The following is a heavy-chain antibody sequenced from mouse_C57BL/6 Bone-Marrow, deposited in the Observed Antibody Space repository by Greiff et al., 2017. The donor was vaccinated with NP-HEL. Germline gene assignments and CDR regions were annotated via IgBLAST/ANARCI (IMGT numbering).Heavy chain of an antibody. CDR1: GFTFSDYG. CDR2: ISSGSSTI. D-gene: IGHD2-4*01. Sequence: DVMLVESGGGLVKPGGSLKLSCAASGFTFSDYGMHWVRQAPEEGLEWVAYISSGSSTIYYADTVKGRFTLSRDNAKNTLFLQMTSLRSEDTAMYYCARGITGWYYFDYWGQGTTLTVSS. J-gene: IGHJ2*01. CDR3: ARGITGWYYFDY. V-gene: IGHV5-17*01.